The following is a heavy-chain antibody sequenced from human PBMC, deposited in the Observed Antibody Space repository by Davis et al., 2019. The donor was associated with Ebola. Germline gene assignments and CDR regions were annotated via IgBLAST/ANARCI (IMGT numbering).Heavy chain of an antibody. D-gene: IGHD4-17*01. CDR2: IYYSGST. CDR3: ARDHGYSDY. CDR1: GGSISSYY. J-gene: IGHJ4*02. Sequence: PSETLSLTCTVSGGSISSYYWSWIRQPPGKGLEWIGYIYYSGSTNYNPSLKSRVTISVDTSKNQFSLKLSSVTAADTAVYYCARDHGYSDYWGQGTLVTVSS. V-gene: IGHV4-59*01.